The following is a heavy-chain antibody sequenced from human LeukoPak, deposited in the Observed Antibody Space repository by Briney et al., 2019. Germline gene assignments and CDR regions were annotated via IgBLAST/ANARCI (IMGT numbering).Heavy chain of an antibody. Sequence: SETLSLTCTVSGYAINTGYYWAWIRQPPGKRLEWIGSIHHSGTTYYNPSLKSRVTMPVDTSKNQFSLKLSSVTAADTAVYYCARHGSPYYYDSSGYYGVDPWGQGTLVTVSS. CDR1: GYAINTGYY. CDR3: ARHGSPYYYDSSGYYGVDP. CDR2: IHHSGTT. D-gene: IGHD3-22*01. J-gene: IGHJ5*02. V-gene: IGHV4-38-2*02.